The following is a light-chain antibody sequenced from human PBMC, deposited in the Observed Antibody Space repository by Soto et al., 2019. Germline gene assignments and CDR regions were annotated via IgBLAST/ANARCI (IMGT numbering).Light chain of an antibody. CDR1: QSVSSN. V-gene: IGKV3-15*01. Sequence: VMTKSPATLSVSPGERATLSCRASQSVSSNLAWYQQKPGQAPRLLIYGASTRATGIPARFSGSGSGTEFTLTISSLQSEDFAVYYCQQYNNWPRTFGQGTKVDIK. J-gene: IGKJ1*01. CDR2: GAS. CDR3: QQYNNWPRT.